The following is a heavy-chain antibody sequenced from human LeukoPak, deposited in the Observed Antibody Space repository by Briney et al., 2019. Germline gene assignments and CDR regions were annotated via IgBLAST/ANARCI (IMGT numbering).Heavy chain of an antibody. D-gene: IGHD1-7*01. CDR3: AKLSWNWRLNDAFDI. CDR1: GFTFSSYN. Sequence: GSLRLSCAASGFTFSSYNMNWVRQAPGKGLEWVSSISSSSSYIYYADSVKGRFTISRDNAKNSLYLQMNSLRAEDTAVYYCAKLSWNWRLNDAFDIWGQGTMVTVSS. V-gene: IGHV3-21*04. CDR2: ISSSSSYI. J-gene: IGHJ3*02.